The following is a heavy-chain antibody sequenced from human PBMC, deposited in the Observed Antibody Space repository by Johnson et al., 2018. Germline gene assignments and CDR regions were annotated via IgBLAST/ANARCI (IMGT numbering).Heavy chain of an antibody. V-gene: IGHV3-13*01. CDR2: IGTAGDT. CDR3: ARGEWEMAFDI. D-gene: IGHD1-26*01. CDR1: GFTFSSYD. Sequence: VQLVQSGGGLVQPGGSLRLSCAASGFTFSSYDMHWVRQATGKGLEWVSAIGTAGDTYYPGSVKGRFTISRENAKNSLYLQMNSLRAGVTAVYYCARGEWEMAFDIWGQGTMVTVSS. J-gene: IGHJ3*02.